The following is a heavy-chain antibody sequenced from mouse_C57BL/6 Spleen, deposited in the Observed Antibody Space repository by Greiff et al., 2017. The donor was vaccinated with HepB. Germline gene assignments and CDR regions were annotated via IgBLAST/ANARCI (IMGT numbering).Heavy chain of an antibody. CDR3: ARFVVAGYFDY. Sequence: VKLLESGAELVRPGTSVKVSCKASGYAFTNYLIEWVKQRPGQGLEWIGVINPGSGGTNYNEKFKGKATLTADKSSSTAYMQLSSLTSEDSAVYFCARFVVAGYFDYWGQGTTLTVSS. J-gene: IGHJ2*01. CDR1: GYAFTNYL. CDR2: INPGSGGT. V-gene: IGHV1-54*01. D-gene: IGHD1-1*01.